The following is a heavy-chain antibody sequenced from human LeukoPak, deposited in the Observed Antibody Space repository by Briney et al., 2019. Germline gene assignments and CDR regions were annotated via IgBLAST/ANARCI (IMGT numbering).Heavy chain of an antibody. CDR1: GGSISSYF. CDR3: ARHMAGAARQFDY. CDR2: IYYSEST. J-gene: IGHJ4*02. V-gene: IGHV4-59*08. Sequence: SETLSLTCTVSGGSISSYFWSWTRQPPGKGLEWIRYIYYSESTNYNPSLKSRVTISVDTSKNQFSLKLSSVTAADTAVYYCARHMAGAARQFDYWGQGTLVTVSS. D-gene: IGHD6-6*01.